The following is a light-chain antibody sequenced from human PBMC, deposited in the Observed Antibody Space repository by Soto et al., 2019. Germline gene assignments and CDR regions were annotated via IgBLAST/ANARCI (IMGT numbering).Light chain of an antibody. CDR3: NSYTGSRTPYV. CDR1: SSDVGSYNY. CDR2: DVS. V-gene: IGLV2-14*03. J-gene: IGLJ1*01. Sequence: QSVLTQPASVSGSPGQSITISCTGTSSDVGSYNYVSWYQQHPGKAPKLMIYDVSNRPSGVSNRFSGSKSGNTASLTISGLQAEDVADYYCNSYTGSRTPYVFGTGTKVTVL.